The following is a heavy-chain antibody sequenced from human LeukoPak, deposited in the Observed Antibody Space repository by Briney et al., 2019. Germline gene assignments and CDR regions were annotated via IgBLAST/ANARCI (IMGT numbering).Heavy chain of an antibody. D-gene: IGHD6-19*01. V-gene: IGHV3-7*01. J-gene: IGHJ6*02. Sequence: GGSLRLSCAASGFTFSSYAMSWVRQAPGKGLEWVADIKQDGSEKYYVDSVEGRFTISRDNAKNSLYLQMNSLRAEDTAVYYCARDRGQWLPTGNYAMDVWGHGTTVTVSS. CDR3: ARDRGQWLPTGNYAMDV. CDR1: GFTFSSYA. CDR2: IKQDGSEK.